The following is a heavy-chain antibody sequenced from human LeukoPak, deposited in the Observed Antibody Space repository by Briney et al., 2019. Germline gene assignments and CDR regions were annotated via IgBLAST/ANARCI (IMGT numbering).Heavy chain of an antibody. D-gene: IGHD2-21*02. V-gene: IGHV4-34*01. CDR2: INHSGST. CDR1: GGSFSGYY. J-gene: IGHJ6*03. Sequence: SETLSLTCAVYGGSFSGYYWSWIRQPPGKGLEWIGEINHSGSTNYNPSLKSRVTISVDTSKNQFSLKLSSVTAADTAVYYCARVGAYCGGDCYWSYYYYYMDVWGKGTTVTISS. CDR3: ARVGAYCGGDCYWSYYYYYMDV.